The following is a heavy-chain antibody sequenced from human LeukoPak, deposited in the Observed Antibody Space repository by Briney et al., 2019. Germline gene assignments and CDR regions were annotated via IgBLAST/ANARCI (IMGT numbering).Heavy chain of an antibody. Sequence: SETLSLTCAVSGYSISSASYWGWIRQPPGKGLEWIGNIYHSGSPYYNPSLKSRVTISVDTSKNQFSLKLSSVTAADTAVYYCARGSVDIVATIGGGYYYYYMDVWGKGTTVTVSS. D-gene: IGHD5-12*01. CDR1: GYSISSASY. J-gene: IGHJ6*03. V-gene: IGHV4-38-2*01. CDR2: IYHSGSP. CDR3: ARGSVDIVATIGGGYYYYYMDV.